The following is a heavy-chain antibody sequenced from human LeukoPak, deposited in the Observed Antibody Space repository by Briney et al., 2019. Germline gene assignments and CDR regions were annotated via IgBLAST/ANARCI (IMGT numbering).Heavy chain of an antibody. J-gene: IGHJ4*02. CDR3: ARYGSGSGRTEYYFDY. V-gene: IGHV1-2*02. CDR1: GYTFTGYY. D-gene: IGHD3-10*01. CDR2: INPNSGGT. Sequence: ASVKVSCKASGYTFTGYYMHWVRQAPGQGLEWMGWINPNSGGTNYAQKFQGRVTMTRDTSISTAYMELSRLRSDDTAVYYCARYGSGSGRTEYYFDYWGQGTLVTVPS.